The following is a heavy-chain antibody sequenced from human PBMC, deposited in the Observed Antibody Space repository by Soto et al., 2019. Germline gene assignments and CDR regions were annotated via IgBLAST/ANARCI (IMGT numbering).Heavy chain of an antibody. D-gene: IGHD3-10*02. CDR2: IYHSGST. Sequence: PSETLCVTWAVAGGSIGSSNGWSWVRKPPGKGLEWIGEIYHSGSTNYNPSLKSRVTISVDKSKNQFSLKLSSVTAADTAVYYCARTLFNYYYVMDVWGQGTTVTVSS. CDR1: GGSIGSSNG. V-gene: IGHV4-4*02. CDR3: ARTLFNYYYVMDV. J-gene: IGHJ6*02.